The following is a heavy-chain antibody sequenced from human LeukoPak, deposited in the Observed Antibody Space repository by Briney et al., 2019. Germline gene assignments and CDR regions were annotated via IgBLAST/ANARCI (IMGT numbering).Heavy chain of an antibody. CDR1: GFTFNSYE. CDR3: ARNLLGGIRYFDY. D-gene: IGHD1-26*01. CDR2: ISSSGTSI. Sequence: HPGGSLRLSCAASGFTFNSYEMNWVRQATGKGLEWLSYISSSGTSIHYEDSVKDRFTISRDNDMNSLYLQMNSLRAEDTAVYYCARNLLGGIRYFDYWGQGALVTVSS. J-gene: IGHJ4*02. V-gene: IGHV3-48*03.